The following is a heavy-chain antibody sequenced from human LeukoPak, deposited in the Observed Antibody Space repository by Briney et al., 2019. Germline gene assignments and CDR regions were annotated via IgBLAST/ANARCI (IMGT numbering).Heavy chain of an antibody. CDR2: IDIAGDT. CDR3: ARTTVTSGPYWYFDL. D-gene: IGHD4-17*01. J-gene: IGHJ2*01. Sequence: PGGSLRLSCAASGSTLSSYDMHWVRQATGEGLEWVSGIDIAGDTYYPGSVRGRFTISRENAENSLYLQMNSLRAGDTGVYYCARTTVTSGPYWYFDLWGRGTLVTVS. CDR1: GSTLSSYD. V-gene: IGHV3-13*01.